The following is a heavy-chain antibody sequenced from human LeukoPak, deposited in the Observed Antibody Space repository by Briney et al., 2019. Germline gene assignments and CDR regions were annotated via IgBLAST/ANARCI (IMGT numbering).Heavy chain of an antibody. Sequence: GGSLRLPCAASGFIFSNYAMSWVRQAPGKGLEWVSGISGSDGGTNYADSVKGRFTISRDNSKNTLYLQMNSLRAEDTAVYYCAKGRSGSYSPTWDYWGQGTLVTVSS. CDR1: GFIFSNYA. V-gene: IGHV3-23*01. CDR2: ISGSDGGT. J-gene: IGHJ4*02. D-gene: IGHD1-26*01. CDR3: AKGRSGSYSPTWDY.